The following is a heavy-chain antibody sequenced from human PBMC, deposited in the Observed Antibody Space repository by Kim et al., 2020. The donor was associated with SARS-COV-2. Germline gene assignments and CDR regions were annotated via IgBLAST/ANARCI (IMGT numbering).Heavy chain of an antibody. D-gene: IGHD6-13*01. J-gene: IGHJ4*02. V-gene: IGHV4-39*01. CDR2: IYYSGNT. Sequence: SETLSLTCTVSGDSISSSSYYWGWIRQPPGKGLEWIGSIYYSGNTYYNPSLKSRVTMSVDTSKNQFSLKLSSVTAADTAVYYCARLRIAAANFDYWGQGT. CDR1: GDSISSSSYY. CDR3: ARLRIAAANFDY.